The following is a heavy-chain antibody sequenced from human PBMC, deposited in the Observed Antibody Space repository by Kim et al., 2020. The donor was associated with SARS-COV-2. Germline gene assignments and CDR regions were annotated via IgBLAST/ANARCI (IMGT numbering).Heavy chain of an antibody. CDR2: FDPEDGET. J-gene: IGHJ4*02. Sequence: ASVKVSCKVSGYTLTELSMHWVRQAPGKGLEWMGGFDPEDGETIYAQKLQGRVTMTEDTSTDTAYMELSSLRSEDTAVYYCATRLPRYCSGGSCYSYYFDYWGQGTLVTVSS. D-gene: IGHD2-15*01. V-gene: IGHV1-24*01. CDR3: ATRLPRYCSGGSCYSYYFDY. CDR1: GYTLTELS.